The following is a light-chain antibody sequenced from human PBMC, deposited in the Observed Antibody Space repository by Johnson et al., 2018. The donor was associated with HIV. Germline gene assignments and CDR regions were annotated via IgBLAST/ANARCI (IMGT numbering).Light chain of an antibody. V-gene: IGLV1-51*02. CDR3: GTWARSLSAGGV. J-gene: IGLJ1*01. Sequence: QSVLTQPPSVSAAPGQKVTISCSGSSSNIGDNYVSWYQQLPGTAPKLLMYENTKRPSGIPDRFSGSKSGTSATLGITGLQTGDEGDYYCGTWARSLSAGGVFGTGTKVTVL. CDR2: ENT. CDR1: SSNIGDNY.